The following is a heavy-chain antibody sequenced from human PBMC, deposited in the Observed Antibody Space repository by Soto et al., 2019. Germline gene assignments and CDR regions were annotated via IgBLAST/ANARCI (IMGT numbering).Heavy chain of an antibody. CDR3: ARASGLGSTLNWFDP. V-gene: IGHV3-23*01. J-gene: IGHJ5*02. D-gene: IGHD3-10*01. Sequence: EVQLLESGGGLVQPGGSLRLSCAASAFTFSSYAMSWFRQAPGKGLEWVSGLSGSGGSTYYADSVKGRFTISRDNSKNTLYLQMNSLRAEDAAVYYCARASGLGSTLNWFDPWGQGTLVTVSS. CDR1: AFTFSSYA. CDR2: LSGSGGST.